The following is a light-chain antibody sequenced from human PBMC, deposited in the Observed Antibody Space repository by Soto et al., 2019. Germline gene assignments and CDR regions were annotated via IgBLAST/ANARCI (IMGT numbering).Light chain of an antibody. Sequence: QSVLTQPPSVSGAPGQRVTISCTGSHSNIGAGYDVHWYQQLPGTAPKLLIFFNNVRPSGVPDRFSGSKSGTSASLAISGLQSEDEADYYCSAWDDTLNGWVFGGGTKLTVL. CDR1: HSNIGAGYD. J-gene: IGLJ3*02. CDR2: FNN. CDR3: SAWDDTLNGWV. V-gene: IGLV1-40*01.